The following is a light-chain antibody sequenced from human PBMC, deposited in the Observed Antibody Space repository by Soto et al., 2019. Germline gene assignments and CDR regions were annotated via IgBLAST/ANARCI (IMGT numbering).Light chain of an antibody. CDR3: QQYGSSPGT. V-gene: IGKV3-20*01. CDR1: QSVSSY. J-gene: IGKJ1*01. Sequence: EIVLTQSPATLSLSPGERATLAFRASQSVSSYLAWYQQQPGQAPRLLLYDASNRATGIPARFSGSGSGTDFTLTISRLEPEDFAVYYCQQYGSSPGTFGQGTKVDIK. CDR2: DAS.